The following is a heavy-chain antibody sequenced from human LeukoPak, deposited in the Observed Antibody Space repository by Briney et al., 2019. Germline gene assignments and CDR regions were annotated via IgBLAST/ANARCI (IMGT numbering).Heavy chain of an antibody. D-gene: IGHD4-11*01. CDR1: GFTFSDYY. V-gene: IGHV3-11*06. Sequence: PGGSLRLSCAASGFTFSDYYMSWIRQAPGKGLEWVSYISGSNSYTNYADSVKGRFTISRDNAKNSLYLQMNSLRAEDTAVYYCARVRPGSNYVDFDYWGQGTLVTVSS. CDR2: ISGSNSYT. CDR3: ARVRPGSNYVDFDY. J-gene: IGHJ4*02.